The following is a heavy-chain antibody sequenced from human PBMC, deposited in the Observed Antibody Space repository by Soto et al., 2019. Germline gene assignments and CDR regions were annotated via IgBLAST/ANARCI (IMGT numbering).Heavy chain of an antibody. D-gene: IGHD2-8*01. V-gene: IGHV1-2*02. Sequence: ASVKVSCKASGYTFTGYYMHWVRQAPGQGLEWMGCINPNSGGTNYAQKFQGRVTMTRDTSISTAYMELSRLRSDDTAVYYCAREATVQTVYAVYKRSWFDPWGQGNLVTVSS. J-gene: IGHJ5*02. CDR1: GYTFTGYY. CDR2: INPNSGGT. CDR3: AREATVQTVYAVYKRSWFDP.